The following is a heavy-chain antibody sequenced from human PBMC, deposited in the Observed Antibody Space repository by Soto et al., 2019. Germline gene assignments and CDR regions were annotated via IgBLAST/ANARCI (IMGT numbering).Heavy chain of an antibody. CDR1: RFSLSTSGVG. J-gene: IGHJ4*02. V-gene: IGHV2-5*02. CDR2: IFSDDDK. Sequence: SGPTLVNPTQTLTLTCTFSRFSLSTSGVGVGWIRQPPGKALEWLGIIFSDDDKRYRPSLKRRLSITKDTPKDQLVLTITNMHPVETRTYYCAQFPSKEMWHSAPVVNWGQGT. CDR3: AQFPSKEMWHSAPVVN. D-gene: IGHD2-21*01.